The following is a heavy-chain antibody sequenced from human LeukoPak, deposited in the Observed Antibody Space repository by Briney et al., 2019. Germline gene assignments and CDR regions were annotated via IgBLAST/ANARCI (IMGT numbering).Heavy chain of an antibody. CDR1: GFTFSSYA. CDR2: ISGSGGST. CDR3: AKGGHGYSYGYYFDY. D-gene: IGHD5-18*01. V-gene: IGHV3-23*01. Sequence: GRSLRLSCTASGFTFSSYAMSWVRQAPGKGLEWVSAISGSGGSTYYADSVKGRFTISRDNSKNTLYLQMNSLRAEDTAVYYCAKGGHGYSYGYYFDYWGQGTLVTVSS. J-gene: IGHJ4*02.